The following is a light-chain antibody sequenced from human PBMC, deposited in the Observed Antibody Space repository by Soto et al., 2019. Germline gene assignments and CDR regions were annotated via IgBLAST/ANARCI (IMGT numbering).Light chain of an antibody. CDR2: EVS. CDR3: CSYASSSTFSYV. V-gene: IGLV2-23*02. J-gene: IGLJ1*01. CDR1: SSDVGSYNL. Sequence: SVLTQPASVSGSPGQSITISCTGTSSDVGSYNLVSWYQQHPGKAPKLMIYEVSKRPSGVSNRFSGSKSGNTASLTISGLQAEDEADYYCCSYASSSTFSYVFGTGTKVTVL.